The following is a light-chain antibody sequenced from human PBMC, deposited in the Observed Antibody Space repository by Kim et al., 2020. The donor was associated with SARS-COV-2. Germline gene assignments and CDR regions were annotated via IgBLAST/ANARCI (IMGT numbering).Light chain of an antibody. CDR3: SSYTSGSTL. CDR2: DDS. Sequence: PGRAPILMIYDDSKRPSGVSNRFSASKSDNTASLTITGLQAEDEAEYYCSSYTSGSTLFGGGTKVTVL. J-gene: IGLJ3*02. V-gene: IGLV2-14*02.